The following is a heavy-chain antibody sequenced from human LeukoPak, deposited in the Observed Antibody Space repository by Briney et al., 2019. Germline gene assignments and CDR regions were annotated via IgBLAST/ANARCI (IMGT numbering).Heavy chain of an antibody. V-gene: IGHV1-18*01. CDR2: ISAYNGNT. D-gene: IGHD3-10*01. J-gene: IGHJ4*02. CDR1: GYTFTSYG. Sequence: AASVKVSCKASGYTFTSYGIGWVRQAPGQGLEWMGWISAYNGNTNYAQKLQGRVTMTTDTSTSTAYMELRSLRSDDTAVYYCARGKKYYYGSGSPPYYFDYWGQGTLVTVSS. CDR3: ARGKKYYYGSGSPPYYFDY.